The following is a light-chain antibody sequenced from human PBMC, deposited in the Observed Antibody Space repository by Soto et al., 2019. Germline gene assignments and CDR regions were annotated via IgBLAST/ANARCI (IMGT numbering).Light chain of an antibody. CDR3: QQYDDWHPWT. Sequence: EMLMTQSPSALTVSPGDAATLSCRASQSVHSRLAWYQQKPGQAPRLLIYGASTRATGTPPRFRGSGSGTEFTLTISSLQYEDFAVYYCQQYDDWHPWTFGPGTKVDIK. CDR1: QSVHSR. CDR2: GAS. V-gene: IGKV3-15*01. J-gene: IGKJ1*01.